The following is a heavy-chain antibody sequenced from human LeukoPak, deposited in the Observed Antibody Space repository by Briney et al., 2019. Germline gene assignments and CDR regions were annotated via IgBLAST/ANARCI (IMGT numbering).Heavy chain of an antibody. V-gene: IGHV3-23*01. Sequence: PGGSLRLSCEVSGFTFVTYAMSWVRQAPGKGLEWVSIIRGSSSDYADSVRGRFSISRDISKNTLYLQMNSLRAEDTAVYYCVRDSPSGFFDLWGRGTLVTVSS. D-gene: IGHD6-19*01. CDR3: VRDSPSGFFDL. J-gene: IGHJ2*01. CDR1: GFTFVTYA. CDR2: IRGSSS.